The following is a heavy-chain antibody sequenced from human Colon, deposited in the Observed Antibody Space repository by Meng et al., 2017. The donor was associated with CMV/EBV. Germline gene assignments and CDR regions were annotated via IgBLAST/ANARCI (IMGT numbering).Heavy chain of an antibody. V-gene: IGHV7-4-1*02. CDR1: GYTFTSYD. D-gene: IGHD3-22*01. CDR3: ARGDYYDSSGLDY. Sequence: QVQLVHSGSELXXXXXPXKVXCKASGYTFTSYDMNWVRQAPGQGLEWMGWINTNTGNPTYAQGFTGRFVFSLDTSVSTAYLQISSLKAEDTAVYYCARGDYYDSSGLDYWGQGTLVTVSS. CDR2: INTNTGNP. J-gene: IGHJ4*02.